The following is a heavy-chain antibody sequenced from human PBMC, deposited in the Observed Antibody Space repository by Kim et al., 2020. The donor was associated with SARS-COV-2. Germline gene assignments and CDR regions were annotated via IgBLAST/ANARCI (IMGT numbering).Heavy chain of an antibody. CDR1: GDSVSSNSAA. J-gene: IGHJ6*02. V-gene: IGHV6-1*01. Sequence: TLSLTCAISGDSVSSNSAAWNWIRQSPSRGLEWLGRTYYRSKWYNDYAVSVKSRITINPDTSKNQFSLQLNSVTPEDTAVYYCARDSYYYGSGSYYYYYYSGMDVWGQGTTVTVSS. D-gene: IGHD3-10*01. CDR3: ARDSYYYGSGSYYYYYYSGMDV. CDR2: TYYRSKWYN.